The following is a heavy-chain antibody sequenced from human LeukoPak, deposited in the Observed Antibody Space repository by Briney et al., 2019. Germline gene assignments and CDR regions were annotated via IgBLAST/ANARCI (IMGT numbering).Heavy chain of an antibody. V-gene: IGHV3-30*02. J-gene: IGHJ4*02. CDR3: AKDFVGYYDSSGYSDISY. CDR2: IRYDGSNK. D-gene: IGHD3-22*01. CDR1: GFTFGSYG. Sequence: PGGSLRLSCAASGFTFGSYGMHWVRQAPGKGLEWVAFIRYDGSNKYYADSVKGRFTISRDNSKNTLYLQMNSLRAEDTAVYYCAKDFVGYYDSSGYSDISYWGQGTLVTVSS.